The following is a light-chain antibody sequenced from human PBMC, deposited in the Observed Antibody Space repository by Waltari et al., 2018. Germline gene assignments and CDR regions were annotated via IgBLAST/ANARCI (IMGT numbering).Light chain of an antibody. CDR2: GPD. CDR3: HSRETFSTRL. Sequence: SSDLTQDPSLSVALGQTVRITCQGDSLRRYYASWYQQRPGQAPILVLYGPDNRPSGIPDRFSCSTSGNSASLTIIGAQAEDEADYYCHSRETFSTRLFGGGTRLTV. J-gene: IGLJ2*01. CDR1: SLRRYY. V-gene: IGLV3-19*01.